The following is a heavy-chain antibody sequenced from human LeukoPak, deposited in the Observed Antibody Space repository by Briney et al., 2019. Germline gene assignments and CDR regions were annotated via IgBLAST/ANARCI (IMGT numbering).Heavy chain of an antibody. CDR1: GYTFTSYA. D-gene: IGHD4-23*01. V-gene: IGHV7-4-1*02. Sequence: ASVKVSCKASGYTFTSYAMNWVRQAPGQGLEWMGWINTNTGNPTYAQGFTGRFVFSLDTSVSTAYLQINTLKAEDTAVYYCARPELRWSAYYYMDVWGKGTTVTVSS. CDR2: INTNTGNP. CDR3: ARPELRWSAYYYMDV. J-gene: IGHJ6*03.